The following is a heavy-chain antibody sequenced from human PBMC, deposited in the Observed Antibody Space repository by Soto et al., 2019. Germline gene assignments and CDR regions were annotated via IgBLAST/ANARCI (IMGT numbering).Heavy chain of an antibody. V-gene: IGHV3-23*01. J-gene: IGHJ3*02. D-gene: IGHD7-27*01. Sequence: EVQLLESGGGLVQPGGSLRLSCVASGFTFSSNAMSWVRQAPGKGLEWVSHITSGSGGGTYYADSVKGRFTISGDKAKNTLYMQMNRLRVEATAVYYCGKGTWGAFDIWGPGTLVTFSS. CDR3: GKGTWGAFDI. CDR1: GFTFSSNA. CDR2: ITSGSGGGT.